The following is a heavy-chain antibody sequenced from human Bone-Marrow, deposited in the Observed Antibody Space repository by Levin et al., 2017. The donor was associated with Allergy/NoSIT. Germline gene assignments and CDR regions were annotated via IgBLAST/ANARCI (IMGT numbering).Heavy chain of an antibody. J-gene: IGHJ4*02. CDR3: ATGHTAQLFFDY. CDR1: GYTFTGYY. V-gene: IGHV1-2*02. CDR2: INPKSGDT. Sequence: GASVKVSCKASGYTFTGYYMHWVRQAPGQGLEWMGWINPKSGDTNFAQKFQGRVTMTRDTSISTAYMELSRLRSDDAAVYYCATGHTAQLFFDYWGQGTLVTVSS. D-gene: IGHD5-18*01.